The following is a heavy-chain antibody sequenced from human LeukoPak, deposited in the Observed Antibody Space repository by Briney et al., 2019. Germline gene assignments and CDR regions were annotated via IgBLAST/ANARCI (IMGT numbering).Heavy chain of an antibody. Sequence: PSETLSLTCTVSGGSISSYYWSWIRQPPGKGLEWIGYIYYSGSTNYNPSLKSRVTISVDTSKNQFSLKRSSVTAADTAVYYCARHRPSITIFGVVKNFDYWGQGTLVTVSS. CDR1: GGSISSYY. V-gene: IGHV4-59*08. J-gene: IGHJ4*02. D-gene: IGHD3-3*01. CDR2: IYYSGST. CDR3: ARHRPSITIFGVVKNFDY.